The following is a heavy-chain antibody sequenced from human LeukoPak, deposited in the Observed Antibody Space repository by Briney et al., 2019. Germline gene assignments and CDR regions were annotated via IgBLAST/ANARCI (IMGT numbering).Heavy chain of an antibody. CDR2: ISYDGNNK. J-gene: IGHJ3*02. D-gene: IGHD3-9*01. CDR3: ARDGGLRYFDWCDGFDI. V-gene: IGHV3-30-3*01. Sequence: PGRSLRLSCAASGFTFSSYAMHWVRQAPGKGLEWVAVISYDGNNKYYADSVKGRFTISRDNSKNTLSLQMNSLRAEDTAVYYCARDGGLRYFDWCDGFDIWGQGTMVTVSS. CDR1: GFTFSSYA.